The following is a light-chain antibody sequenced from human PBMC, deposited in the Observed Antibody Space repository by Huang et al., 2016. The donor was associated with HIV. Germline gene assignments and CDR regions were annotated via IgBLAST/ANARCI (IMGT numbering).Light chain of an antibody. V-gene: IGKV1D-13*01. CDR2: DAS. CDR3: QQFNNYPPT. J-gene: IGKJ2*01. Sequence: AIQLTQSPSSLSASVGDRVTITCRASQGISSALAWFQQQPGKPPKLLIYDASSLESGVPSRFSGSGSGTDFTLAISSLQPEDFATYYCQQFNNYPPTFGQGTKLEIK. CDR1: QGISSA.